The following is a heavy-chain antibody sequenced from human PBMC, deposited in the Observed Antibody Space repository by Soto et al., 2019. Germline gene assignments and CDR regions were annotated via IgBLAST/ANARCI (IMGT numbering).Heavy chain of an antibody. V-gene: IGHV3-74*03. CDR2: VNNDGTDT. J-gene: IGHJ6*02. CDR1: GFTFSNYW. CDR3: ARGGLQHALDV. D-gene: IGHD6-13*01. Sequence: VQLVESGGGLVQPGGSLRLSCAASGFTFSNYWMYWVRQAPGKGLVWVSRVNNDGTDTTHADSVKGRFTISRDNAENTLYLQMHRLRAEDTAVYYCARGGLQHALDVWGQGSTVTVSS.